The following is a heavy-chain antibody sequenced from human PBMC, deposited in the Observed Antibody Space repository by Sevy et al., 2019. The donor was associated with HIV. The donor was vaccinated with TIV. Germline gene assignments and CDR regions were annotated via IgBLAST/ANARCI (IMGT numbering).Heavy chain of an antibody. CDR3: AVSIAAAGDSYYYYYMDV. J-gene: IGHJ6*03. Sequence: ASVKVSCKASGGTFSSYAISWVRQAPEQGLEWMGGIIPIFGTANYAQKFQGRVTITADKSTSTAYMALSSLRSEDTAVYYCAVSIAAAGDSYYYYYMDVWGKGTTVTVSS. V-gene: IGHV1-69*06. CDR1: GGTFSSYA. D-gene: IGHD6-13*01. CDR2: IIPIFGTA.